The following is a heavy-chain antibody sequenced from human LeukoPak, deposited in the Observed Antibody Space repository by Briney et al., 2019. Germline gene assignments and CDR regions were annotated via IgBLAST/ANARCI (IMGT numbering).Heavy chain of an antibody. CDR3: ARAVAGTIDY. CDR2: IYYSGST. V-gene: IGHV4-38-2*02. J-gene: IGHJ4*02. CDR1: GYSIRSGYQ. Sequence: PSETLSLTCSVSGYSIRSGYQWGWIRQAPGKGLEWIGYIYYSGSTNYNPSLKSRVTISVDTSKNQFSLKLSSVTAADTAVYYCARAVAGTIDYWGQGTLVTVSS. D-gene: IGHD6-19*01.